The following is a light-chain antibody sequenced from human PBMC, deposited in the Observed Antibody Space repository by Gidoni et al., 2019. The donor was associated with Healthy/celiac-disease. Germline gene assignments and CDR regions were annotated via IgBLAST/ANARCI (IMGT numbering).Light chain of an antibody. J-gene: IGKJ5*01. CDR2: AAS. CDR3: QQSYSTLIT. Sequence: DIQMTQSPSSLSASVGDRVTITCRASQSISSYLNWYQQKPGKAPKLLIYAASSLQSGVPPRFSGSGSGTDFTLTISSLQPEDFATYYCQQSYSTLITFGQGTRLEI. V-gene: IGKV1-39*01. CDR1: QSISSY.